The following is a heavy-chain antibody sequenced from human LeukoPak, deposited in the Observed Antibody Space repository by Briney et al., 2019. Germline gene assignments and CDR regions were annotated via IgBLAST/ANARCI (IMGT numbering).Heavy chain of an antibody. CDR1: GGTLSNYA. D-gene: IGHD1-20*01. CDR2: IIPILGIA. J-gene: IGHJ4*02. V-gene: IGHV1-69*04. CDR3: ARGRYNWSY. Sequence: SVKVSCKASGGTLSNYAISWVRQAPGQGLEWMGRIIPILGIANYAQKFQGRVTITTDKSTSTAYMELSSLRSEDTAVYYCARGRYNWSYWGQGTVVTVSS.